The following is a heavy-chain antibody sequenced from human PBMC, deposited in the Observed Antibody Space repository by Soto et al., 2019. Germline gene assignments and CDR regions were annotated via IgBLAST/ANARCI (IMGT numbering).Heavy chain of an antibody. CDR2: ISSSGSTI. D-gene: IGHD2-15*01. CDR3: AREEILFEVVAGPPFL. J-gene: IGHJ4*02. CDR1: GFTFSDYY. Sequence: QVQLVESGGGLAKPGGSLRLSCAASGFTFSDYYMSWIRQARGKGLEWVSYISSSGSTIYYADSVKGRFTISRDNAKNSLYLQMNSLRAEDTAVYYCAREEILFEVVAGPPFLWGQGTLVTVSS. V-gene: IGHV3-11*01.